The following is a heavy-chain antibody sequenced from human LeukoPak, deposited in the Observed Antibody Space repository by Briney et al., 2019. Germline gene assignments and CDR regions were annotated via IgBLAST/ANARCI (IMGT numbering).Heavy chain of an antibody. CDR2: INHSGST. V-gene: IGHV4-34*01. CDR3: ASEDYAFDY. Sequence: PSETLSLTCAVYGGSFSGYYWSWIRQPPGKGLEWIGEINHSGSTNYNPSLKSRVTISVDTSKNQFSLKLSSVTAADTAVYYCASEDYAFDYWGQGTLVTVSS. J-gene: IGHJ4*02. CDR1: GGSFSGYY. D-gene: IGHD4-17*01.